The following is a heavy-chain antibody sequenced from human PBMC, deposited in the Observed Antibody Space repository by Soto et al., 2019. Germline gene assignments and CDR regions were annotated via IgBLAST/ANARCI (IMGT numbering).Heavy chain of an antibody. CDR3: AGTGEDVYYARDV. CDR1: GGSMRSYY. Sequence: SDTLSPTCSASGGSMRSYYWNWLRQPAGKGLEWIGRIYSRGDTNYNPSLKSRVTMSVDTSKNEFSLRLNSVTAADTAGDYCAGTGEDVYYARDVWRPGTTLP. J-gene: IGHJ6*02. CDR2: IYSRGDT. D-gene: IGHD3-16*01. V-gene: IGHV4-4*07.